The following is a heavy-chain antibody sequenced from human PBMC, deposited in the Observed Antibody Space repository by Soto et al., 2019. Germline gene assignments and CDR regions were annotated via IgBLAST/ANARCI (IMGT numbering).Heavy chain of an antibody. J-gene: IGHJ4*02. CDR3: ARDSPRGYTYGQFDY. Sequence: PSETLSLTCAVSGGSISSGGYSWSWIRQPPGKGLEWIGYIYHSGSTYYNPSLKSRVTISVDRSKNQFSLKLSSVTAADTAVYYCARDSPRGYTYGQFDYWGQGTLVTVSS. D-gene: IGHD5-18*01. V-gene: IGHV4-30-2*01. CDR1: GGSISSGGYS. CDR2: IYHSGST.